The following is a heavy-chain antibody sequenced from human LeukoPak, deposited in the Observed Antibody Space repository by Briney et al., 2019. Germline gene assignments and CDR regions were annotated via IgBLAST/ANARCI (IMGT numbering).Heavy chain of an antibody. CDR3: ARAGLGYSSSWYLDY. J-gene: IGHJ4*02. Sequence: GGSLRLSCVASGFTFSSYSINWVRQAPGKGLEWVSYIDSSSSTIYYAASVKGRFTISRDNAKNSLYLQMNSLRAEDTAVYYCARAGLGYSSSWYLDYWGQGTLVTVSS. D-gene: IGHD6-13*01. V-gene: IGHV3-48*01. CDR1: GFTFSSYS. CDR2: IDSSSSTI.